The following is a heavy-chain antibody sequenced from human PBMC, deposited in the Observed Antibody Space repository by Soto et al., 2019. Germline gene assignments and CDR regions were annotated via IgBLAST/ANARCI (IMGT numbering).Heavy chain of an antibody. D-gene: IGHD3-10*01. Sequence: PSETLSLTCTVSGGSISSYYWSWIRQPPGKGLEWIGYIYYSGSTNYNPSLKSRVTISVDTSKNQFSLRLSSVTAADTAVYYCARVGFIICGCRDDWYVPCGQGPLATV. CDR3: ARVGFIICGCRDDWYVP. V-gene: IGHV4-59*01. J-gene: IGHJ5*02. CDR2: IYYSGST. CDR1: GGSISSYY.